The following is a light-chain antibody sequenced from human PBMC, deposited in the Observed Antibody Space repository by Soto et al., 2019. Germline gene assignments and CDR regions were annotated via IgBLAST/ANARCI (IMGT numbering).Light chain of an antibody. CDR2: EVS. V-gene: IGLV2-14*03. Sequence: QSALTQPASVSGSPGQSITISCTGTSSDVGAYDYVSWYQQHPDKAPKRMIYEVSNRPSGVSNRFSGSKSVNTATLTISGLQADDEADYYCSSYTSSSTRVFGTGTKVTVL. CDR3: SSYTSSSTRV. J-gene: IGLJ1*01. CDR1: SSDVGAYDY.